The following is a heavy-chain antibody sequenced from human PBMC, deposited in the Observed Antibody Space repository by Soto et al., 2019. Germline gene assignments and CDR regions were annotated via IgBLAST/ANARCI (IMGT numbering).Heavy chain of an antibody. D-gene: IGHD6-13*01. CDR2: IYYSGST. CDR3: ARGSTGYSSSWYRY. V-gene: IGHV4-31*03. Sequence: SETLSLTCTVSGGSISSGGYYWSWIRQHPGKGLEWIGYIYYSGSTYYNPSLKSRVTISVDTSKNQFSLKLSSVTAADTAVYYCARGSTGYSSSWYRYWGQGTLVTVSS. J-gene: IGHJ4*02. CDR1: GGSISSGGYY.